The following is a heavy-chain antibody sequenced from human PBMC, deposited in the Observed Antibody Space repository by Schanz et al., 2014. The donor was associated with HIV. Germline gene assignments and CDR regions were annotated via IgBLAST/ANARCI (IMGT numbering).Heavy chain of an antibody. Sequence: VQLVESGGGLVQPGGSLRLSCAASGFTFKTYWMSWVRQAPGKGLEWVARSRVKSDSYATEYAASVTGRFTISRDDSKNSVYLQMNSLNIEDTAVYYCRGYRFYYGVDFWGQGTTVTVS. D-gene: IGHD5-18*01. CDR2: SRVKSDSYAT. CDR1: GFTFKTYW. V-gene: IGHV3-72*01. CDR3: RGYRFYYGVDF. J-gene: IGHJ6*02.